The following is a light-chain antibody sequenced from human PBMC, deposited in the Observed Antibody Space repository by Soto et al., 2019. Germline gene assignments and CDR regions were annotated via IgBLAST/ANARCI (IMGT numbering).Light chain of an antibody. CDR1: QSVSSW. V-gene: IGKV1-5*01. CDR2: DAS. J-gene: IGKJ2*01. CDR3: QQYGNSPYT. Sequence: IQMTQSPSTLSASVGDRVTITCRASQSVSSWLAWYQQKPGKVPKLLIYDASTLESGVPSTFGGSGSGTEFTLTISRLEPEDFAVYYCQQYGNSPYTFGQGTKLEIK.